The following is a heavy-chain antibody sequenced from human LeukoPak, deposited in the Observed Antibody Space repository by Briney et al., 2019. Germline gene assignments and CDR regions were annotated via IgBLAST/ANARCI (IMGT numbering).Heavy chain of an antibody. D-gene: IGHD3-10*01. CDR2: IKGDGSTN. CDR1: GFSFSSSY. J-gene: IGHJ4*02. V-gene: IGHV3-7*01. Sequence: GGSLTLTCTVSGFSFSSSYMSWVRQAPGKGLEWVAHIKGDGSTNKYVDSVKGRFTISRDNTKNSLFLQLNSLRAEDTAVYYCVRDRGWFHFDLWGQGTLVTVSS. CDR3: VRDRGWFHFDL.